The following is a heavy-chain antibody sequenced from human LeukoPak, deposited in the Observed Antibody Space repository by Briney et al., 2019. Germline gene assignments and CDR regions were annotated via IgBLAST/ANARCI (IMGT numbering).Heavy chain of an antibody. CDR3: AREGEDIVVVPAAMSGWFDP. Sequence: PSETLSLTCTVSGGSISSGDYYWSWIRQPPGKGQEWIGYIYYSGSTYYNPSLKSRVTISVDTSKNQFSLKLSSVTAADTAVYYCAREGEDIVVVPAAMSGWFDPWGQGTLVTVSS. J-gene: IGHJ5*02. D-gene: IGHD2-2*01. V-gene: IGHV4-30-4*08. CDR1: GGSISSGDYY. CDR2: IYYSGST.